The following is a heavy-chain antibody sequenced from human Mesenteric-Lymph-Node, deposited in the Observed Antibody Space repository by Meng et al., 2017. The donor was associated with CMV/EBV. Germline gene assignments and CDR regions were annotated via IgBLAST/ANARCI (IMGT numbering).Heavy chain of an antibody. CDR3: ARDLFPCGMDV. Sequence: GESLKISCAASGFSFTSYAMSWVRQAPGKGLEWVSTISVSGGTTYYADSVKGRFTISRDNAKNSLYLQMNSLSAEDTALYYCARDLFPCGMDVWGQGTTVTVSS. CDR1: GFSFTSYA. J-gene: IGHJ6*02. D-gene: IGHD3-10*02. V-gene: IGHV3-23*01. CDR2: ISVSGGTT.